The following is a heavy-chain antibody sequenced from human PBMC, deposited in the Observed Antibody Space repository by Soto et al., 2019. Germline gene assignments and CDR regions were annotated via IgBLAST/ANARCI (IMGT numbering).Heavy chain of an antibody. V-gene: IGHV1-69*02. CDR1: GDTFSFYT. CDR3: ARRPADTAP. Sequence: SVKVSCKASGDTFSFYTINWVRQAPGLGLEWMGRVNPILSMSNYAQKFQGQVTMSADKSISTAYLQWSSLKASDTGMYYCARRPADTAPWGQGTLVTVSS. D-gene: IGHD5-18*01. J-gene: IGHJ5*02. CDR2: VNPILSMS.